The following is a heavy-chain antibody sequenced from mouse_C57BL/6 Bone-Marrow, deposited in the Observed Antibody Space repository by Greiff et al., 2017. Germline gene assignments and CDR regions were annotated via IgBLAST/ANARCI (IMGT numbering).Heavy chain of an antibody. CDR2: INPGSGGT. CDR3: ARRDYGSSSWFAY. CDR1: GYAFTNYL. J-gene: IGHJ3*01. V-gene: IGHV1-54*01. Sequence: VQLQQSGAELVRPGTSVKVSCKASGYAFTNYLIEWVKQRPGQGLEWIGVINPGSGGTNYNEKFKGKATLTADKSSSTAYMQLSSLTSEDSAVYFCARRDYGSSSWFAYWGQGTLVTVSA. D-gene: IGHD1-1*01.